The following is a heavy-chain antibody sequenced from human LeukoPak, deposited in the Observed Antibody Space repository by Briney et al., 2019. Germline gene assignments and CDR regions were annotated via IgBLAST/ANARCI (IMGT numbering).Heavy chain of an antibody. CDR3: ARGGITIFGVVSRMYNWFDP. D-gene: IGHD3-3*01. Sequence: SETLSLTCTVSGGSISSYYWSWIRQPAGKGLEWIGRIYTSGSTNYNPSLKSRVTISVDTSKNQFSLKLSSVTAADTAVYYCARGGITIFGVVSRMYNWFDPWGQGTLVTVSS. CDR1: GGSISSYY. CDR2: IYTSGST. V-gene: IGHV4-4*07. J-gene: IGHJ5*02.